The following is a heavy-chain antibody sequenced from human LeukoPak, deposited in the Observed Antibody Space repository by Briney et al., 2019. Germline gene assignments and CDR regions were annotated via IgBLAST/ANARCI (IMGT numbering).Heavy chain of an antibody. D-gene: IGHD2-15*01. CDR2: IKQDGSEE. V-gene: IGHV3-7*01. CDR3: AREVTPYY. Sequence: GGSLRLSCAASGFTFNDYAMHWVRQAPGKGLEWVAIIKQDGSEEYYVDSVKGRFTISRDNAKNSLFLQMNSLRAEDTAVYYCAREVTPYYWGQGTLVTVSS. CDR1: GFTFNDYA. J-gene: IGHJ4*02.